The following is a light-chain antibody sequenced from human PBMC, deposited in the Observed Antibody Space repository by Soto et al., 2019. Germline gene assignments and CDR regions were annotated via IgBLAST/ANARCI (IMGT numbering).Light chain of an antibody. J-gene: IGKJ1*01. Sequence: EIVLTQSPVTLSLSPGEGATLSCKASQGISIDLAWYQQKPGQVPRLLIYDASSRATGIPGRFTGSGSGTDFTLTISSLEPEDFAVYYCQQRGNWPRTWAFGQGTKVEV. CDR3: QQRGNWPRTWA. CDR1: QGISID. CDR2: DAS. V-gene: IGKV3-11*01.